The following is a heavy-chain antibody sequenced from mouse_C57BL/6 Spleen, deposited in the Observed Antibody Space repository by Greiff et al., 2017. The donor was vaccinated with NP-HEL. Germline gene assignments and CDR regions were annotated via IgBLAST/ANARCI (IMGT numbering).Heavy chain of an antibody. D-gene: IGHD3-3*01. CDR1: GFSLTSYG. J-gene: IGHJ2*01. Sequence: VQRVESGPGLVQPSQSLSITCTVSGFSLTSYGVHWVRQPPGKGLEWLGVIWSGGSTDYNAAFISRLSISKDNSKSQVFFKMNSLQADDTAIYYCAKGLGDYFDYWGQGTTLTVSS. V-gene: IGHV2-4*01. CDR2: IWSGGST. CDR3: AKGLGDYFDY.